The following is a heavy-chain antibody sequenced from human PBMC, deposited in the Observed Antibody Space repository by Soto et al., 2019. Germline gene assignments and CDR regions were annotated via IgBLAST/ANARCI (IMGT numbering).Heavy chain of an antibody. CDR1: GFSLTTSGVG. J-gene: IGHJ4*02. Sequence: QITLKESGPTLVKPTQTLTLTCTFSGFSLTTSGVGVGWIRQPPGKALEWLALIYWADDKRYSPSLKSRLTITKDTSKNQVVLTMTNMDPLDTATYFCAQAYCGGDCYQYFVDYWGQGTLVTVSS. V-gene: IGHV2-5*02. CDR2: IYWADDK. CDR3: AQAYCGGDCYQYFVDY. D-gene: IGHD2-21*02.